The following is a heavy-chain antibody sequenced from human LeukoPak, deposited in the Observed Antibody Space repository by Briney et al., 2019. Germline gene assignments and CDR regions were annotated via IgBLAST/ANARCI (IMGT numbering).Heavy chain of an antibody. CDR2: ISSSSSYI. J-gene: IGHJ6*02. Sequence: PGGPLRLSCAASGFTFSSYSMNWVRQAPGKGLEWVSSISSSSSYIYYADSVKGRFTISRDNAKNSLYLQMNSLRAEDTAVYYCARDQFHVAAVVWVSYGMDVWGQGTTVTVSS. D-gene: IGHD6-25*01. CDR3: ARDQFHVAAVVWVSYGMDV. CDR1: GFTFSSYS. V-gene: IGHV3-21*01.